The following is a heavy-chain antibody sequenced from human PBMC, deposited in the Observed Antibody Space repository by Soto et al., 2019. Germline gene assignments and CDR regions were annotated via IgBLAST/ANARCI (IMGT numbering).Heavy chain of an antibody. CDR1: GFTSREFS. J-gene: IGHJ5*02. D-gene: IGHD3-9*01. CDR2: INPYGSST. V-gene: IGHV3-74*01. CDR3: ARDPMRYYDILTGYPNNWFDP. Sequence: GGSLRLSCTPSGFTSREFSMDWVRQAPGKGLEWVSGINPYGSSTNYADSVKGRFTISRDNAKNTLYLQMNSLRAEDTAVYYCARDPMRYYDILTGYPNNWFDPWGQGTLVTVSS.